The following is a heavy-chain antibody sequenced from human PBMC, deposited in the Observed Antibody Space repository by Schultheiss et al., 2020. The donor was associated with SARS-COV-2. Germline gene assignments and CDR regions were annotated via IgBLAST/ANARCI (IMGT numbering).Heavy chain of an antibody. V-gene: IGHV4-61*05. CDR1: GGSISSSSYY. D-gene: IGHD6-19*01. J-gene: IGHJ4*02. Sequence: SETLSLTCTVSGGSISSSSYYWGWIRQPPGKGLEWIGYIYYSGSTNYNPSLKSRVTISVDTSKNQFSLKLSSVTAADTAVYYCARGRGVAGYVDYWGQGTLVTVSS. CDR2: IYYSGST. CDR3: ARGRGVAGYVDY.